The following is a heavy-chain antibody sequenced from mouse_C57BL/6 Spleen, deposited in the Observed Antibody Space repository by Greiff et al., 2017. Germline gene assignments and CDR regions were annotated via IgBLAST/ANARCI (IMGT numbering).Heavy chain of an antibody. J-gene: IGHJ4*01. D-gene: IGHD3-2*02. CDR3: ARRTAQAYYYAMDY. CDR1: GYTFTSYG. CDR2: IYPRSGNT. Sequence: VQLQQSGAELARPGASVKLSCKASGYTFTSYGISWVKQRTGQGLEWIGEIYPRSGNTYYNEKFKGKATLTADKSSSTAYMELRSLTSEDSAVYFCARRTAQAYYYAMDYWGQGTSVTVSS. V-gene: IGHV1-81*01.